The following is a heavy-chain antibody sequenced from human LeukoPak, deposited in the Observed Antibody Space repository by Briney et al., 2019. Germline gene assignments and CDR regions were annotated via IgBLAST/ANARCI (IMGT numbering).Heavy chain of an antibody. D-gene: IGHD3-3*01. V-gene: IGHV3-66*02. Sequence: GGSLRLSCAASGFTVGSNYLNWVRQAPGKGLEWVSIIYSEGRTKYADSVKGRFTISRDNSKNTLYLQMNSLQTEDTAVYYCARDRVFGWYFDRWGRGTLVTVSS. J-gene: IGHJ2*01. CDR1: GFTVGSNY. CDR3: ARDRVFGWYFDR. CDR2: IYSEGRT.